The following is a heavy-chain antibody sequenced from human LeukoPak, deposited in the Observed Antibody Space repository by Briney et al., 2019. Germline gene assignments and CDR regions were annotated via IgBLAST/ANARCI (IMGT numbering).Heavy chain of an antibody. V-gene: IGHV3-48*01. CDR2: ISSGSGGTI. D-gene: IGHD1-20*01. J-gene: IGHJ5*02. Sequence: PGGSLRLSCAASGFTFITYSMNWVRQALGKGLEWISYISSGSGGTIYYAESVKGRFTISRDNAKNSLNLQMNSLRAEDTAMYYCARELITETKGRAFDPWGQGTLVTVSS. CDR1: GFTFITYS. CDR3: ARELITETKGRAFDP.